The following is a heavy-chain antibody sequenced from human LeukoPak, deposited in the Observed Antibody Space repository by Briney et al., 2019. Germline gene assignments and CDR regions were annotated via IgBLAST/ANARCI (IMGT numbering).Heavy chain of an antibody. D-gene: IGHD6-13*01. CDR2: IWNDGSHK. Sequence: GGSLRLSCAASEFTFSSYGMHWVRQAPGRGLEWVAVIWNDGSHKYYADSVKGRFTISRDNSKNTLYLQMNSLRAEDTAVYYCARRYSSTWYYFDYWGQGTLVTVSS. V-gene: IGHV3-33*01. CDR3: ARRYSSTWYYFDY. CDR1: EFTFSSYG. J-gene: IGHJ4*02.